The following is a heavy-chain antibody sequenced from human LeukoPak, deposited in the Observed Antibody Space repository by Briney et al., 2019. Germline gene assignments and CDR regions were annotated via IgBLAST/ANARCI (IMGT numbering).Heavy chain of an antibody. CDR3: ARHVVVVTAPRDYYYGMDV. D-gene: IGHD2-21*02. CDR2: IYYSGST. J-gene: IGHJ6*02. V-gene: IGHV4-59*08. CDR1: GGSISSYY. Sequence: KTSETLSLTCTVSGGSISSYYWSWIRQPPGKGLEWIGYIYYSGSTNYNPSLKSRVTISVDTSKNQFSLKLSSVTAADTAVYYCARHVVVVTAPRDYYYGMDVWGQGTTVTVSS.